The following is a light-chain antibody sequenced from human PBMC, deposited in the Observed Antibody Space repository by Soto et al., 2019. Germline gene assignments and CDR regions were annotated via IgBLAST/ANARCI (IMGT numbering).Light chain of an antibody. CDR3: SSYSNTGSLI. CDR1: SSDVGGANF. V-gene: IGLV2-14*03. CDR2: DVS. Sequence: QSALTQPASVSHSPGQSITISCTGTSSDVGGANFVSWYQQHPGKVPKLVIYDVSNRPSGFSTRFSGSKSGNTASLTISGLQSEDEADYYCSSYSNTGSLIFGGGTQLTVL. J-gene: IGLJ7*01.